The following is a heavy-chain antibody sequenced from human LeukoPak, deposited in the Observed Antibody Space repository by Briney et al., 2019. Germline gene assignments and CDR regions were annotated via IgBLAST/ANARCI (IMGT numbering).Heavy chain of an antibody. D-gene: IGHD3-22*01. J-gene: IGHJ4*02. CDR2: MNPNSGNT. Sequence: GASVKVSCKASGGTFSSYAISWVRQAPGQGLEWMGWMNPNSGNTGYAQKFQGRVTMTRNTSISTAYMELSSLRSEDTAVYYCARGGAHYYDSSGYSDYWGQGTLVTVSS. V-gene: IGHV1-8*02. CDR3: ARGGAHYYDSSGYSDY. CDR1: GGTFSSYA.